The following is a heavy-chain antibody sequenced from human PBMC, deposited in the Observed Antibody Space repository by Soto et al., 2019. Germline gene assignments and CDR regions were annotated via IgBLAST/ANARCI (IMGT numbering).Heavy chain of an antibody. CDR3: ASTRGAWDALLDRFFDF. V-gene: IGHV3-72*01. Sequence: PGGSLRLSFAASGFTFRDHFMDWVRQAPGQGLEWISRSKSIHENFATQYAESVKGRFTVSREDRTNSCFLQMNDLKTADTAVYFCASTRGAWDALLDRFFDFWGRGTLVTVSS. CDR2: SKSIHENFAT. D-gene: IGHD1-1*01. CDR1: GFTFRDHF. J-gene: IGHJ2*01.